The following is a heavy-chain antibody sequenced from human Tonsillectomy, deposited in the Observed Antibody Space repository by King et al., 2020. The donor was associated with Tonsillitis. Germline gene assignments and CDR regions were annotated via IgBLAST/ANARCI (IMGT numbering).Heavy chain of an antibody. Sequence: QLQESGPGPVKPSETLSLTCTVSGGSISSTSFYWGWIRQPPGKGLEWIGSILYSGSTYYDPSLKSRVTISVDTSKNQFSLKLSSVTAADTAVYYCARHRLLNWFDRWGKGTLVTVSS. CDR1: GGSISSTSFY. CDR2: ILYSGST. CDR3: ARHRLLNWFDR. D-gene: IGHD2/OR15-2a*01. J-gene: IGHJ5*02. V-gene: IGHV4-39*01.